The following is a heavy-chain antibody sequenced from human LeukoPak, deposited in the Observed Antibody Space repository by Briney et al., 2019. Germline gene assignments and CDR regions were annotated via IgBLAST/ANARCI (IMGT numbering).Heavy chain of an antibody. J-gene: IGHJ5*02. CDR3: ARRVSVTTANWFDP. V-gene: IGHV5-51*01. CDR2: IYPGDSDT. CDR1: GSPFTSYW. D-gene: IGHD4-11*01. Sequence: GESLKISCKGSGSPFTSYWIGWVRQLPGKGLEWMGIIYPGDSDTRYSPSFQGQVTISADKSVSTAYLQWSSLKASDTAMYYCARRVSVTTANWFDPWGQGTLVTVSS.